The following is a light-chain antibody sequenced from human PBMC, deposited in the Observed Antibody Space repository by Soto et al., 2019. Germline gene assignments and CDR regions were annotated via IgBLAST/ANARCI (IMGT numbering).Light chain of an antibody. Sequence: QSVLTQPPSASGTPGQRFTISCSGSTSNIGRNSVYWYQQLPGTAPKLVMYGDVQRPSGVPDRFSGSKSGTSASLAISGLRSEDEADYYCSSYTSSSTYVFGTPTKLTVL. CDR2: GDV. V-gene: IGLV1-47*02. J-gene: IGLJ1*01. CDR3: SSYTSSSTYV. CDR1: TSNIGRNS.